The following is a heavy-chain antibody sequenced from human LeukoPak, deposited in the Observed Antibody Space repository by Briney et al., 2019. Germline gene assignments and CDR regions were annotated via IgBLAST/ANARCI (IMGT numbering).Heavy chain of an antibody. CDR2: IKSKSDGGTT. V-gene: IGHV3-15*05. CDR3: TTVTLRPVGL. CDR1: GFTFSSYS. Sequence: KPGGSLRLSCAASGFTFSSYSMNWVRQAPGKGLEWVGRIKSKSDGGTTDYAAPVKGRFTISRDDSKNTLFLQVNSLKIEDTAVYYCTTVTLRPVGLWGQGTLVTVSS. D-gene: IGHD3-10*01. J-gene: IGHJ4*02.